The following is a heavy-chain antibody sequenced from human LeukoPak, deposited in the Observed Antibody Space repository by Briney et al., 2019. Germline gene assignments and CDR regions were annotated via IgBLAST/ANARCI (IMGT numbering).Heavy chain of an antibody. D-gene: IGHD5-18*01. CDR3: ARGGGYGYPTGAN. CDR2: INSNGGGT. V-gene: IGHV1-46*01. Sequence: ASVKVSCKASGDTFSIYYMHWVRQAPGQGLEWMGTINSNGGGTNYAQKFQGRVTMTRDKSTRTVYMELSSLRYEDTAVYYCARGGGYGYPTGANWGQGTQVTVSS. J-gene: IGHJ4*02. CDR1: GDTFSIYY.